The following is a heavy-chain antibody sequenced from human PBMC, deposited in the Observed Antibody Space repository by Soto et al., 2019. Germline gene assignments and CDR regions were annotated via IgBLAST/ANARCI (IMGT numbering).Heavy chain of an antibody. Sequence: ASVKVSCKASGYTFTSYYMHWVRQAPGQGLEWMGIINPSGGSTSYAQKFQGRVTMTRDTSTSTVYMELSSLRSEDTAVYYCARVPYSIAARGGAFDIWGQGTMVTVSS. CDR2: INPSGGST. CDR1: GYTFTSYY. V-gene: IGHV1-46*03. CDR3: ARVPYSIAARGGAFDI. J-gene: IGHJ3*02. D-gene: IGHD6-6*01.